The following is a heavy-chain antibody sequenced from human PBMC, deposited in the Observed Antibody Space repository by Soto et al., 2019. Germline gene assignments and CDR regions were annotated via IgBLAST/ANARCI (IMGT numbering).Heavy chain of an antibody. Sequence: GGSLRLSCAASGFTFSSYWMHWVRQAPGKGLVWVSRINSDGSSTSYADSVKGRFTISRDNAKNTLYLQMNSLRAEDTAVYYCASMRLAPGLWFPTSYYGMDVWGQGTTVTVSS. D-gene: IGHD5-18*01. CDR3: ASMRLAPGLWFPTSYYGMDV. V-gene: IGHV3-74*01. J-gene: IGHJ6*02. CDR1: GFTFSSYW. CDR2: INSDGSST.